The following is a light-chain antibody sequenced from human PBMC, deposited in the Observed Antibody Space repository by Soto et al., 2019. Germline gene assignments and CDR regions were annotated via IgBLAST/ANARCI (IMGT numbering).Light chain of an antibody. Sequence: QSVLTQPPSASGSPGQSVTISCTGTSSDVGGYKYVSWYQQYPGKAPKLMIYAVNKRPSGVPDRFSGSKSGNTASLTVSGLQAEDEPDYYCSSYAGSNNYVFGTGTKVTVL. V-gene: IGLV2-8*01. CDR2: AVN. J-gene: IGLJ1*01. CDR1: SSDVGGYKY. CDR3: SSYAGSNNYV.